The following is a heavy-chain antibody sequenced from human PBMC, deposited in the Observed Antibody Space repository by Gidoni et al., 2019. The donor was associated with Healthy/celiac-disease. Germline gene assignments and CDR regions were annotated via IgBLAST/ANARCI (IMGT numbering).Heavy chain of an antibody. V-gene: IGHV3-23*01. CDR2: ISGSGGST. J-gene: IGHJ6*02. D-gene: IGHD2-2*02. CDR1: GFPFSSYA. CDR3: AKDLFHFEVPAAIGYYYYGMDV. Sequence: GFPFSSYAMSWVRQAPGKGLEWVSAISGSGGSTYYADSVKGRFTIARDNSKNTLYLQMNSLRAEDTAVYYCAKDLFHFEVPAAIGYYYYGMDVWGQGTTVTVSS.